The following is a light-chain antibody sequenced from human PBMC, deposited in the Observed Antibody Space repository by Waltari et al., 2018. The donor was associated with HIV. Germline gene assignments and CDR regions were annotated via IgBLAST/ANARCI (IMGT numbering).Light chain of an antibody. Sequence: QSVLTQPPSVSAAPGQKVPISCSGSSSNIGNNYVSWYQQRPETAPKLLIYEKNQRPSESADRVSGSKSGTAATLGITGLQTGDEAEYYCGTWESSLKAGVFGGGTKLTVL. CDR3: GTWESSLKAGV. CDR2: EKN. CDR1: SSNIGNNY. V-gene: IGLV1-51*02. J-gene: IGLJ3*02.